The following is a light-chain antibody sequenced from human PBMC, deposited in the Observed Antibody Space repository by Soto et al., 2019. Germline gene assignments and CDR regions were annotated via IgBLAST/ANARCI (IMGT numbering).Light chain of an antibody. V-gene: IGKV1-39*01. CDR3: QQSYSTPPWT. Sequence: DIQMTQSPSSLSASVGDRVTITCRASQSISNHLNWYQQKPGKAPKLLIFAASSLQTGVPSRFSGSGSGTDFSLTISSLQPEDFATYYCQQSYSTPPWTFGQGTKVDNK. CDR1: QSISNH. J-gene: IGKJ1*01. CDR2: AAS.